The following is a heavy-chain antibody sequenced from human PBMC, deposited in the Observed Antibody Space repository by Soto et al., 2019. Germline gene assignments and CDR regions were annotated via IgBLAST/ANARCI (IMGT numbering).Heavy chain of an antibody. J-gene: IGHJ5*02. D-gene: IGHD2-2*02. CDR3: ARRVVVVPAAIGGPGWFDP. CDR1: GGSVSSGSYY. CDR2: IYYSGST. Sequence: SETLSLTCTVSGGSVSSGSYYWSWIRQPPGKGLEWIGYIYYSGSTNYNPSLKSRVTISVDTSKNQFSLKLSSVTAADTAVYYCARRVVVVPAAIGGPGWFDPWGQGTLVTVSS. V-gene: IGHV4-61*01.